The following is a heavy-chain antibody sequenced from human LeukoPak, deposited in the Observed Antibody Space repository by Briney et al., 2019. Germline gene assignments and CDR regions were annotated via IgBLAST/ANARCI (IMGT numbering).Heavy chain of an antibody. Sequence: ASVKVSCKASGYTFAGYYMHWVRQAPGQGLEWNGWINPNSGGTNYAQKFQGRVTMTRDTSISTAYMELSRLRSDDTAVYYCARVVKSPGYSSSWCSYWGQGTLVTVSS. CDR3: ARVVKSPGYSSSWCSY. V-gene: IGHV1-2*02. J-gene: IGHJ4*02. CDR1: GYTFAGYY. CDR2: INPNSGGT. D-gene: IGHD6-13*01.